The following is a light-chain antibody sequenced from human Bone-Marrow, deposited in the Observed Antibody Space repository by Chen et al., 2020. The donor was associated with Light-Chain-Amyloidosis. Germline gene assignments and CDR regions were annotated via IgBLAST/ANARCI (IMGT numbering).Light chain of an antibody. V-gene: IGKV3-20*01. Sequence: EIVLTQSPGTLSLSPGEGANLSCRASQTISSNYLTWYQQKFGQAPRLLIYGSSSRATGIPDRFTGSGSGPDFTLTINRLEPEDFAMYYCQQYGTSPLTFGGGTKVEIK. CDR1: QTISSNY. CDR2: GSS. CDR3: QQYGTSPLT. J-gene: IGKJ4*01.